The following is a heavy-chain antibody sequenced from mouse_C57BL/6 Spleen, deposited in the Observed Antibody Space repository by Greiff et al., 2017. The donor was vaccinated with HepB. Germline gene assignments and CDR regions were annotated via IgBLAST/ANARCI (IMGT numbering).Heavy chain of an antibody. CDR1: GFTFSSYA. CDR3: ARDGGNYIDY. V-gene: IGHV5-4*01. Sequence: EVNLVESGGGLVKPGGSLKLSCAASGFTFSSYAMSWVRQTPEKRLEWVATISDGGSYTYYPDNVKGRFTISRDNAKNNLYLQMSHLKSEDTAMYYCARDGGNYIDYWGQGTTLTVSS. J-gene: IGHJ2*01. CDR2: ISDGGSYT.